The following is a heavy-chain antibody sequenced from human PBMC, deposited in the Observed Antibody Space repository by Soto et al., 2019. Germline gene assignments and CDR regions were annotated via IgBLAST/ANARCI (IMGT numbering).Heavy chain of an antibody. CDR3: ARDFRRDGYNPLLDY. V-gene: IGHV1-2*04. D-gene: IGHD5-12*01. CDR2: IDPNSGGT. Sequence: ASVKVSCTASGYTFSGYYLHWVRQAPGQGLEWMGWIDPNSGGTDSAQKFQGWVTMTRDTSINTAYMELSRLRSDDTAVYYCARDFRRDGYNPLLDYWGQGTLVTVSS. CDR1: GYTFSGYY. J-gene: IGHJ4*02.